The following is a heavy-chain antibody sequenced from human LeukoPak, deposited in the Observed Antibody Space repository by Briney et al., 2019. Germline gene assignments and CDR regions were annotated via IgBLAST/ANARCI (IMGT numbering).Heavy chain of an antibody. Sequence: GGSLRLSCAASGFTFSSYSMNWVRQAPGKGLEWVSYISSSSSTIYYADSVKGRFTISRDNSKKTLYLQMNSLRVEDTAVYYCAKSRRGAVAGTGWVDYWGQGTLVTVSS. V-gene: IGHV3-48*01. CDR3: AKSRRGAVAGTGWVDY. CDR2: ISSSSSTI. J-gene: IGHJ4*02. CDR1: GFTFSSYS. D-gene: IGHD6-19*01.